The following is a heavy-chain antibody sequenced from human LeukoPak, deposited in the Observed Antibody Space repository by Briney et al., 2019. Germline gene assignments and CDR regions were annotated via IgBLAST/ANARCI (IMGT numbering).Heavy chain of an antibody. CDR1: GYTFTSYG. CDR2: INPNSGGT. J-gene: IGHJ5*02. CDR3: ARDPKYSSSFP. V-gene: IGHV1-2*02. Sequence: ASVKVSCKASGYTFTSYGISWVRQAPGQGLEWMGWINPNSGGTNYAQKFQGRVTMTRNTSISTAYMELSRLRSDDTAVYYCARDPKYSSSFPWGQGTLVTVSS. D-gene: IGHD6-13*01.